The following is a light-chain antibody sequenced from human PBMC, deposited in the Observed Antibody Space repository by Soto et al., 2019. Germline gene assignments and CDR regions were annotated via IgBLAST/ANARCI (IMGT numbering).Light chain of an antibody. CDR2: GAS. CDR3: QQSYSSPRT. J-gene: IGKJ2*02. CDR1: RTISRY. V-gene: IGKV1-39*01. Sequence: EIQMTQSPSSMSASVGDRVTISCRASRTISRYLRWYQQKPGKAPQLLIYGASTLQSGVSSRFSGSGFGTDFTLTITNLQPEDFATYYCQQSYSSPRTFGQGTKIDIK.